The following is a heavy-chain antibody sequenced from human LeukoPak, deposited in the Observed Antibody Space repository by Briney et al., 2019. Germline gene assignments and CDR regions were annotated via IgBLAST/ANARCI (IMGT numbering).Heavy chain of an antibody. CDR1: GFTFSSYA. D-gene: IGHD6-19*01. V-gene: IGHV3-23*01. J-gene: IGHJ3*02. CDR2: ASGSGGST. Sequence: GGSLRLSCAASGFTFSSYAMSWVRQAPGKGLEWVSGASGSGGSTYYADSVKGRFTISRDNSKNTLYLQMNSLRTEDTAVYYCAKGGIAVAGTWGDAFDTWGQGTMVTVSS. CDR3: AKGGIAVAGTWGDAFDT.